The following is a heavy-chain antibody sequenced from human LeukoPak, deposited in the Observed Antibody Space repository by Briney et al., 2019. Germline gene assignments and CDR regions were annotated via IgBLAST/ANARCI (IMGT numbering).Heavy chain of an antibody. J-gene: IGHJ4*02. V-gene: IGHV1-2*02. Sequence: ASVKVSCKASGYXFTGYYIYWVRQAPGQGLEWMGWINPNSGGTNYAQKFQGRVTMTRDTSISTAYMELSRLRCDDTAVYYCARGYSSGWGDYWGQGTLVTVSS. CDR3: ARGYSSGWGDY. CDR1: GYXFTGYY. CDR2: INPNSGGT. D-gene: IGHD6-19*01.